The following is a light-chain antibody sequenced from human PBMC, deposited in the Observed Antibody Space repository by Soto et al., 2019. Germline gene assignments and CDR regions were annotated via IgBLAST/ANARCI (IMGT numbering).Light chain of an antibody. Sequence: DIQLTQSPSFLSASVGDRVTITCRASQGISSYLAWYQQKPGKAPNLLIYAASTLQSGVPSRFSGSGSGTEFTLTISSLQPDDFATYYCQQYNSYPYTFGQGTKLEIK. V-gene: IGKV1-9*01. CDR2: AAS. CDR1: QGISSY. J-gene: IGKJ2*01. CDR3: QQYNSYPYT.